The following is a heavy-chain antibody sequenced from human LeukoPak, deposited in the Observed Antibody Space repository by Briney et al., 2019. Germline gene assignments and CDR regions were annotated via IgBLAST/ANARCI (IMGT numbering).Heavy chain of an antibody. CDR3: ARQRVVTTSQDY. J-gene: IGHJ4*02. CDR1: GYNLISHW. V-gene: IGHV5-51*01. Sequence: GESLKISCKGSGYNLISHWIGWVRQMPGKGLEWMGIIYPGDSDTRYSPSFQGQVTISADKSISTAYLRWSSLKASDTAIYYCARQRVVTTSQDYWGQGTLVTVSS. CDR2: IYPGDSDT. D-gene: IGHD1-1*01.